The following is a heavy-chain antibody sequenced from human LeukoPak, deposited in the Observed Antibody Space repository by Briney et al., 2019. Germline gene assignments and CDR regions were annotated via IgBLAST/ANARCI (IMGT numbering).Heavy chain of an antibody. CDR1: GGSSSSGNHY. Sequence: PSQTLSLTCTVSGGSSSSGNHYWTWIRQPPGKGLEWIGSIYYSGSTYYNPSLKSRVTISVDTSKNQFSLKLSSVTAADTAVYYCAKAYDFWSGYYNWFDPWGQGTLVTVSS. D-gene: IGHD3-3*01. CDR2: IYYSGST. J-gene: IGHJ5*02. CDR3: AKAYDFWSGYYNWFDP. V-gene: IGHV4-39*01.